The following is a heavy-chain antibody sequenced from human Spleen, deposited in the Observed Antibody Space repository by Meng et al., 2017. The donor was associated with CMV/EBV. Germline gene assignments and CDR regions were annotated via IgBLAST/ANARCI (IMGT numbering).Heavy chain of an antibody. CDR1: GGSFSGYY. Sequence: QVQRKQWGAGLLKPSETLCLTCAVYGGSFSGYYWSWIRQPPGKGLEWIGEINHSGSTNYNPSLKSRVTISVDTSKNQFSLKLSSVTAADTAVYYCARSATVLIFDYWGQGTLVTVSS. J-gene: IGHJ4*02. V-gene: IGHV4-34*01. CDR2: INHSGST. D-gene: IGHD1-1*01. CDR3: ARSATVLIFDY.